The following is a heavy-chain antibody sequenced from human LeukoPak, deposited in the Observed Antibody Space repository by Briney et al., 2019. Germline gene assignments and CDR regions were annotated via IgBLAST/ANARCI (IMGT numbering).Heavy chain of an antibody. J-gene: IGHJ6*02. Sequence: ASVKVSCKASGYTFTSYAMNWVRQAPRQGLEWMGWINTNTGNPTYAQGFTGRFVFSLDTSVSTAYLQISSLKAEDTAVYYCASKAVFGGANGMDVWGQGTTVTVSS. D-gene: IGHD3-16*01. CDR1: GYTFTSYA. V-gene: IGHV7-4-1*02. CDR3: ASKAVFGGANGMDV. CDR2: INTNTGNP.